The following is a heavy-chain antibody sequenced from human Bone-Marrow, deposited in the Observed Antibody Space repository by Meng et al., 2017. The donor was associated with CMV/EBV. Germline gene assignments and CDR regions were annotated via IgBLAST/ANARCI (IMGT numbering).Heavy chain of an antibody. Sequence: SETLSLTCTVSGGSTRSSTYYWGWIRQPPGKGLEYIGSIFYNGITYYNPSLKSRVTISVDTSKNQFSLKLSSVTAADTAVYYCARQRGFGNLLRLYYYYYGMDVWGQGTTVTVSS. CDR2: IFYNGIT. CDR3: ARQRGFGNLLRLYYYYYGMDV. J-gene: IGHJ6*02. V-gene: IGHV4-39*01. CDR1: GGSTRSSTYY. D-gene: IGHD3-10*01.